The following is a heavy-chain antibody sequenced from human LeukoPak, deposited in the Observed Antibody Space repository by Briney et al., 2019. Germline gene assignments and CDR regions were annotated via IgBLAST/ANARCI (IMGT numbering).Heavy chain of an antibody. Sequence: SGGSLRPSCAASGFTFSSYGMHWVRQAPGKGLEWVAVISYDGSNKYYADSVKGRFTISRDNSKNTLYLQMNSLRAEDTAVYYCAKDLPYCSSTSCYWIVNGMDVWGQGTTVTVSS. CDR2: ISYDGSNK. V-gene: IGHV3-30*18. J-gene: IGHJ6*02. CDR1: GFTFSSYG. CDR3: AKDLPYCSSTSCYWIVNGMDV. D-gene: IGHD2-2*01.